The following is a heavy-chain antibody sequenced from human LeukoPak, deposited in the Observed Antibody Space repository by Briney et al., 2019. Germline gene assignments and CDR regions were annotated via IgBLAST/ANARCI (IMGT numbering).Heavy chain of an antibody. CDR3: ARDPSSVPHSVNWASNWFDP. CDR2: ISYDGSNK. Sequence: GGSLRLSCAASGFTFSSYAMSWVRQVLGKGLEWVAIISYDGSNKYYTDSVKGRFTISRDNSENTLYLQMNSLRVDDTALYYCARDPSSVPHSVNWASNWFDPWGQGTLVTVSS. V-gene: IGHV3-30-3*01. J-gene: IGHJ5*02. CDR1: GFTFSSYA. D-gene: IGHD1-1*01.